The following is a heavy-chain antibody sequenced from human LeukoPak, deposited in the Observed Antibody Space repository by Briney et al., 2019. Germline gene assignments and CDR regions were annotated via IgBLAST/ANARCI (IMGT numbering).Heavy chain of an antibody. D-gene: IGHD6-19*01. V-gene: IGHV3-43*02. CDR3: AKGTSGWYGRGDY. CDR2: ISGDGTTT. J-gene: IGHJ4*02. Sequence: GGSLRLSCAASGFTFNDYTMHWVRQAPGKGLEWVSLISGDGTTTFRADSVKGRFTISRDNSKSSLYLQMNSLRTEDTAFYYCAKGTSGWYGRGDYWGQGTLVSVSS. CDR1: GFTFNDYT.